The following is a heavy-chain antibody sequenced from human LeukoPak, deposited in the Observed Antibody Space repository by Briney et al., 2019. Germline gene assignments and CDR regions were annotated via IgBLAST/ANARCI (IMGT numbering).Heavy chain of an antibody. V-gene: IGHV3-48*01. J-gene: IGHJ4*02. D-gene: IGHD6-19*01. CDR1: GFTFSTYS. Sequence: RGSLRLSCAASGFTFSTYSMNWVRQAPGKGPEWISYVGSDTNTIAYADSVKGRFTISRDNAKDSLYLQMNSPRAEDTAIYYCARVAVPHTADQYFDYWGQGTLVTVSS. CDR3: ARVAVPHTADQYFDY. CDR2: VGSDTNTI.